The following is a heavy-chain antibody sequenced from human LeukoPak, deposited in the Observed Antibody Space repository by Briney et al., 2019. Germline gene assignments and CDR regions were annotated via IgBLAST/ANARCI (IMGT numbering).Heavy chain of an antibody. CDR1: GGSISSYY. J-gene: IGHJ4*02. CDR3: ARQEYSSSWYYFDY. D-gene: IGHD6-13*01. V-gene: IGHV4-59*01. CDR2: IYYSGST. Sequence: SETLSLTCTVSGGSISSYYWSWIREPPGKGLEWIGYIYYSGSTNYNPSLKSRVTISVDTSKNQFSLKLSSVTAADTAVYYCARQEYSSSWYYFDYWGQGTLVTVSS.